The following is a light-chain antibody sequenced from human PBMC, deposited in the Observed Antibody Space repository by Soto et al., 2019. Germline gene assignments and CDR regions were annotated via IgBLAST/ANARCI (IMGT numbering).Light chain of an antibody. CDR2: EDN. Sequence: NFMLTQPHSVSESPGKTVTISCTRSSGSIASNYVQWYQQRPGSAPTTVIYEDNQRPSGVPDRFSGSIDSSSNSASLTISALKTEDEADYYCQSYDSSFVVFGGGTKLTVL. J-gene: IGLJ2*01. CDR3: QSYDSSFVV. V-gene: IGLV6-57*04. CDR1: SGSIASNY.